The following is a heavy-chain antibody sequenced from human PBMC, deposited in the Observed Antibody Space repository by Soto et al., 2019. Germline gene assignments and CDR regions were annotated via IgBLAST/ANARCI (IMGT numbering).Heavy chain of an antibody. CDR3: ARAAGDSSHHYYPAD. Sequence: GGSLRLSCAVSGFTFSDHYMDWVRQAPGKGLEWVGRIRNKAKGYTTEYAASVKGRFTVSRDDSENSLNLQMNSLKTEDTAVYFCARAAGDSSHHYYPADWGQGTLVTVSS. CDR1: GFTFSDHY. V-gene: IGHV3-72*01. D-gene: IGHD3-22*01. CDR2: IRNKAKGYTT. J-gene: IGHJ4*02.